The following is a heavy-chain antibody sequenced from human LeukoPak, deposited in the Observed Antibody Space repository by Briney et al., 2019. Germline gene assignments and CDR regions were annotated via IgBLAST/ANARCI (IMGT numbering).Heavy chain of an antibody. CDR3: ARGHPRSGGNDY. D-gene: IGHD6-19*01. V-gene: IGHV3-53*01. CDR2: IYSGGST. CDR1: GFTVSSNS. Sequence: GGSLRLSCAASGFTVSSNSMNWVRQAPGKGLEWVSVIYSGGSTYYADSVKGRFTISRDNSKNTLYLQMNSLRADDTAVYYCARGHPRSGGNDYWGQGTLVTVSS. J-gene: IGHJ4*02.